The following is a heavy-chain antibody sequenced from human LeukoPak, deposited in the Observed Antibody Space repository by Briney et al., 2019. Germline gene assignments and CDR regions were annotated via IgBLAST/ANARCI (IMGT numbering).Heavy chain of an antibody. J-gene: IGHJ4*02. CDR1: GFTFSSYA. V-gene: IGHV3-23*01. Sequence: GGSLRLSCAASGFTFSSYAMSWVRQAPGKGLEWVSAISGSGGSTYYADSVKGRFTISRDNSKNTPYLQMNSLRAEDTAVYYCAKDLDSSGWYNFDYWGQGTLVTVSS. CDR3: AKDLDSSGWYNFDY. CDR2: ISGSGGST. D-gene: IGHD6-19*01.